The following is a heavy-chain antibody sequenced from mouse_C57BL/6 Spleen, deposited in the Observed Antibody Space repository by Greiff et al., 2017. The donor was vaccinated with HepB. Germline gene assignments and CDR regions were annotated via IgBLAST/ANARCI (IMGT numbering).Heavy chain of an antibody. CDR3: AKTSPRTVYAMDY. V-gene: IGHV2-5*01. CDR2: IWRGGST. CDR1: GFSLTSYG. J-gene: IGHJ4*01. Sequence: QVQLQQSGPGLVQPSQSLSITCTVSGFSLTSYGVHWVRQSPGKGLEWLGVIWRGGSTDYNAAFMSRLSITKDNSKTQVFFKMNSLQSDDTAKYFCAKTSPRTVYAMDYWGQGTSVTVSS.